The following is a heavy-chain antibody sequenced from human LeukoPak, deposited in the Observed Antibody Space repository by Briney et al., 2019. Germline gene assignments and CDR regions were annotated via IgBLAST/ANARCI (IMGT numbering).Heavy chain of an antibody. V-gene: IGHV4-4*07. CDR2: IYTSGST. Sequence: SETLSLTCTVTGGSISSYYWSWIRQPAGKGLEWIGRIYTSGSTNYNPSLKSRGTMSVDTSKNQFPLKLSTVPAADPAVYYCPRDRPYGSGSYYTNWLDPWGQGTLVTVSS. J-gene: IGHJ5*02. CDR3: PRDRPYGSGSYYTNWLDP. D-gene: IGHD3-10*01. CDR1: GGSISSYY.